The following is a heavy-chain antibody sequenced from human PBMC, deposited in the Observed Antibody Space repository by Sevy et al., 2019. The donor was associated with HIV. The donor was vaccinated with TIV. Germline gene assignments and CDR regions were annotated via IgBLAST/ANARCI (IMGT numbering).Heavy chain of an antibody. CDR3: ASTEGATFGGLFDY. D-gene: IGHD1-26*01. CDR2: IYYSGST. V-gene: IGHV4-39*01. Sequence: SETLSLTCTVSRGSISSSSYYWGWIRQPPGKGLEWIGSIYYSGSTYYNPSLKSRVTISVDTSKNQFSLKLSSVTAADTAVYYCASTEGATFGGLFDYWGQGTLVTVSS. J-gene: IGHJ4*02. CDR1: RGSISSSSYY.